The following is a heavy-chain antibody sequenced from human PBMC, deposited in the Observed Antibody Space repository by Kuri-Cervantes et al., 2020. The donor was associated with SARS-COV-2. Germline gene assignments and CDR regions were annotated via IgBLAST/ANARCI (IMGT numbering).Heavy chain of an antibody. CDR1: GGSVSSGTKF. D-gene: IGHD6-19*01. J-gene: IGHJ4*02. V-gene: IGHV4-61*03. Sequence: GSLRLSCAVSGGSVSSGTKFWSWIRQPPGKGLEWIGYIYHSGATNYNPSLESRVTISVDTSKNHFSLKLNSVTAADTAVYYCARLGSGWPGIDFWGQGTLVTVSS. CDR2: IYHSGAT. CDR3: ARLGSGWPGIDF.